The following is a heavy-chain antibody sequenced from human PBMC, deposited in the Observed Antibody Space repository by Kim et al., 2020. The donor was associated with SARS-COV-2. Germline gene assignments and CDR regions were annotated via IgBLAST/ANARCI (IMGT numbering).Heavy chain of an antibody. CDR2: ISSSGSTI. CDR1: GFTFSSYE. D-gene: IGHD1-1*01. V-gene: IGHV3-48*03. J-gene: IGHJ4*02. Sequence: GGSLRLSCAASGFTFSSYEMNWVRQAPGKGLEWVSYISSSGSTIYYADSVKGRFTISRDNAKNSLYLQMNSLRAEDTAVYYCARDPHRVAPATGTLPPYFDYWGQGTLVTVSS. CDR3: ARDPHRVAPATGTLPPYFDY.